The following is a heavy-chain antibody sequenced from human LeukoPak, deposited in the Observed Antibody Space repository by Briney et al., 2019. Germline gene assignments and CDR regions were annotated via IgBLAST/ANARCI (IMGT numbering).Heavy chain of an antibody. J-gene: IGHJ4*02. D-gene: IGHD6-19*01. CDR3: ARDSPIAVSGTYDY. CDR2: INPNSGGT. Sequence: ASVKVSCKASGYTFTGYYTHLVRQAPGQGLEWMGRINPNSGGTKYAQKFQGRVTMTRDTSISTAYMELTRMTSDDTAIYYCARDSPIAVSGTYDYWGQGTLVTVSS. CDR1: GYTFTGYY. V-gene: IGHV1-2*06.